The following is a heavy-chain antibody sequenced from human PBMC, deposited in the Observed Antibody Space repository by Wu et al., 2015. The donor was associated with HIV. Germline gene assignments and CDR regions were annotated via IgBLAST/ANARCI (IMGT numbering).Heavy chain of an antibody. CDR2: ISDYERNI. D-gene: IGHD4-23*01. CDR3: ARGVRTPGGDTLDF. CDR1: GYNFNGFG. J-gene: IGHJ3*01. Sequence: QVQLVQSGIEVKKSGASVKVSCKASGYNFNGFGIIWVRQAPGQGLEWMGWISDYERNIHYGQKFRGRLTLTAGTVTSTAFMDLRNLRSDDTAIYFCARGVRTPGGDTLDFWGQGTRVTVAS. V-gene: IGHV1-18*01.